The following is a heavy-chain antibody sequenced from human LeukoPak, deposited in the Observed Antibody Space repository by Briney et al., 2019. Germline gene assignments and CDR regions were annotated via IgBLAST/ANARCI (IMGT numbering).Heavy chain of an antibody. J-gene: IGHJ4*02. CDR1: GGSISSGGYS. D-gene: IGHD3-22*01. Sequence: SETLSLTCAVSGGSISSGGYSWSWIRQPPGKGLEWIGYIYHSGSTYYNPSLKSRVTISVDRSKNQFSLKPSSVTAADTAVYYCARGHDSSGYYFDYWGQGTLVTVSS. CDR3: ARGHDSSGYYFDY. V-gene: IGHV4-30-2*01. CDR2: IYHSGST.